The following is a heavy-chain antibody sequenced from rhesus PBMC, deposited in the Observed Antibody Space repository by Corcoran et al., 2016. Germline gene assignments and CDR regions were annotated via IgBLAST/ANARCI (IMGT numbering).Heavy chain of an antibody. J-gene: IGHJ4*01. CDR3: ARVSRYSSWPFDY. D-gene: IGHD6-13*01. CDR1: GYSISSNY. V-gene: IGHV4-147*01. CDR2: IYGSSGTT. Sequence: QVQLQESGPGLVKPSETLSLTCVVSGYSISSNYWSWICPPPSKGLEWIAYIYGSSGTTYYNPSLQSRVTVSTDTSKNQFSLKLSSVTAADTAMYYCARVSRYSSWPFDYWGQGVLVTVSS.